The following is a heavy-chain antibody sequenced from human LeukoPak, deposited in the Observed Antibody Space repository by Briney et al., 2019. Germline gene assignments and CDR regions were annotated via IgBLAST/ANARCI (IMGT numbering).Heavy chain of an antibody. CDR2: IDEDGKTI. J-gene: IGHJ5*02. D-gene: IGHD3-3*01. Sequence: GVSLRLPCGPSRFIFNLYCKHGVRGARGKGLVCVSRIDEDGKTIDYADSVKGRFTISRDNAKDTLYLQMSSLRDEDTAVYYCVSDLCGGDDQWGRGTLVTVSS. V-gene: IGHV3-74*01. CDR1: RFIFNLYC. CDR3: VSDLCGGDDQ.